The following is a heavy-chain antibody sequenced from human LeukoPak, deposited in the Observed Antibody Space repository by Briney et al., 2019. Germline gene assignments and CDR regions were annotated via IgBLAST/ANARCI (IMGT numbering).Heavy chain of an antibody. CDR2: ISSSTGTK. V-gene: IGHV3-48*03. CDR3: ARALPSSWYFFDY. CDR1: GFTFFSYE. Sequence: GGSLRLSCAASGFTFFSYEMYWVRQAPGKGLEWVSYISSSTGTKYYADSVKGRFTISRDDAKSSLYLQMNSLRVDDTAVYYCARALPSSWYFFDYWGQGALVTVSS. D-gene: IGHD6-13*01. J-gene: IGHJ4*02.